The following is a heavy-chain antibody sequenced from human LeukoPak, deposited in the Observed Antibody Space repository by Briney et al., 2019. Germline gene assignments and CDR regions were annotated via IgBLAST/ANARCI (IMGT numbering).Heavy chain of an antibody. J-gene: IGHJ4*02. D-gene: IGHD3-3*02. CDR2: IDHSGRT. CDR3: ARDLRSFSI. CDR1: GGSSSSSNW. Sequence: SETLSLTCAVSGGSSSSSNWWNWVRQPPGKGLEWIGEIDHSGRTNYNPSLKSRVTISVDTSKNQFSLKLSSVTAADTAVYYCARDLRSFSIWGQGTLVTVSS. V-gene: IGHV4-4*02.